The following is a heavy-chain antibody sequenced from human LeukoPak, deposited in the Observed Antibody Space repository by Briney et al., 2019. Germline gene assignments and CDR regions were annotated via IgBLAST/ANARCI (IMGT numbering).Heavy chain of an antibody. CDR1: GYTFTSYY. Sequence: ASVKVSCKASGYTFTSYYMHWVRQAPGQGLEWMGIINPSGGSTTYAQKFQGRVTMTRDTSTSTVYMELSSLRSEDTALYYCAREGAGTESFDYWGQGILVTVSS. CDR2: INPSGGST. V-gene: IGHV1-46*01. J-gene: IGHJ4*02. CDR3: AREGAGTESFDY. D-gene: IGHD6-13*01.